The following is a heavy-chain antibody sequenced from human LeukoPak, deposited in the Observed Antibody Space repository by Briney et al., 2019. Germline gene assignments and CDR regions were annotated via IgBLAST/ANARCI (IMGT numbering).Heavy chain of an antibody. Sequence: SETLSLTCTVSGGSISSYYWSWIRQPPGKGLEWIGYIYYSGSTNYNPSLKSRVTISVDMSKNQFSLKLSSATAADTAVYYCARDDGYKVDYWGQGTLVTVSS. V-gene: IGHV4-59*01. CDR3: ARDDGYKVDY. CDR1: GGSISSYY. D-gene: IGHD5-24*01. CDR2: IYYSGST. J-gene: IGHJ4*02.